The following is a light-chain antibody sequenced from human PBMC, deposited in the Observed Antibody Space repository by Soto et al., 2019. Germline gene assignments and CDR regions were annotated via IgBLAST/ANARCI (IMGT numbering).Light chain of an antibody. CDR3: QRYGSSPLT. CDR2: GAS. J-gene: IGKJ4*01. CDR1: QSVSSNH. Sequence: EIVLTQSPGTLSLSQGERATLSCRASQSVSSNHLAWYQQKPGQAPRLLIYGASTRASGIPDRFSGSGSGTDFTLTISRLEPEDLAVYYCQRYGSSPLTFGGGTMVDIK. V-gene: IGKV3-20*01.